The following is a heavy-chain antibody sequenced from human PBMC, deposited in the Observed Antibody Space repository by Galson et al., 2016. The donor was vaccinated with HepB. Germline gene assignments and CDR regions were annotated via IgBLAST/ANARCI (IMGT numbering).Heavy chain of an antibody. Sequence: SLRLSCAASGFTFSSYVMSWVRQAPGQGLEWVSGIVGSGGTTYYAESVQGRFIVSRDNSKNILHLQMDSLRVEDTAVYYCAKAGVYNWNDVDLEYWGQGTLVPVSS. D-gene: IGHD1-1*01. CDR2: IVGSGGTT. CDR3: AKAGVYNWNDVDLEY. CDR1: GFTFSSYV. J-gene: IGHJ4*02. V-gene: IGHV3-23*01.